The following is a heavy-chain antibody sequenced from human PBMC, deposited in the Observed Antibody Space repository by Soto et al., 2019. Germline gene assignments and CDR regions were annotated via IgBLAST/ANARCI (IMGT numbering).Heavy chain of an antibody. Sequence: SETLSLTCTVSGGSISSYYWSWIRQPPGKGLEWIGYIYYSGSTNYNPSLKSRVTISVDTSKNQFSLKLSSVTAADTAVYYCAGVVVPAALVGYYYYYMDVWGKGTTVTVSS. J-gene: IGHJ6*03. D-gene: IGHD2-2*01. CDR1: GGSISSYY. V-gene: IGHV4-59*01. CDR3: AGVVVPAALVGYYYYYMDV. CDR2: IYYSGST.